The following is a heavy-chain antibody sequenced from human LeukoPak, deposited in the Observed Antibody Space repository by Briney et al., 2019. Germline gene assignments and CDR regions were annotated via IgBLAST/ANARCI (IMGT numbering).Heavy chain of an antibody. CDR3: AKDMEDTALDSVSDFDS. V-gene: IGHV3-30*02. D-gene: IGHD5-18*01. CDR2: IRYDGSKK. J-gene: IGHJ4*02. Sequence: PGGSLRLSCEASGFSFSDFGMHWVRQAPGKGLEWVAYIRYDGSKKNHADSVKGRFTVSRDNSKKTLYLQMNSLRREDTALYYCAKDMEDTALDSVSDFDSWGQGTLVTVSS. CDR1: GFSFSDFG.